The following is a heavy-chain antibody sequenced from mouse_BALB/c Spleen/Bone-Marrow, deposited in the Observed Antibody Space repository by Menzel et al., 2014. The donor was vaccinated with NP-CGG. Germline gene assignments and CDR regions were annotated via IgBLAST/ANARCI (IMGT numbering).Heavy chain of an antibody. Sequence: VKLQESGPGLVAPSQSLSITCTVSGFSLTSYGVHWVRRPPGKGLEWLGVIWAGGSTNYNSALMSRLSISKDNSKSXVFLKMNSLQTDDTAVYYCARDQLGRRYYFDYWGQGTTLTVSS. CDR2: IWAGGST. CDR3: ARDQLGRRYYFDY. D-gene: IGHD4-1*02. J-gene: IGHJ2*01. V-gene: IGHV2-9*02. CDR1: GFSLTSYG.